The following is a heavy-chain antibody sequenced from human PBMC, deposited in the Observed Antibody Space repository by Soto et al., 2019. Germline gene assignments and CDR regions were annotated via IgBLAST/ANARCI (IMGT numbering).Heavy chain of an antibody. J-gene: IGHJ5*02. CDR3: ARDHSVTTSGYSYWWFDP. D-gene: IGHD3-22*01. CDR2: INPSGGIT. CDR1: GYTFTSHW. V-gene: IGHV1-46*04. Sequence: ASVKVSCKASGYTFTSHWIHWVRQAPGQGLQWMGVINPSGGITVYAQMLQGRVTMTRDTSTTTVYMELSSLRSEDTAVYYCARDHSVTTSGYSYWWFDPWGQGTLVTVSS.